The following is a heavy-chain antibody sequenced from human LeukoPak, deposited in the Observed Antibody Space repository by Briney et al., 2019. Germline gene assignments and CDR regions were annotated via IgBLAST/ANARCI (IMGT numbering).Heavy chain of an antibody. D-gene: IGHD6-19*01. CDR1: SGSINIGDHY. J-gene: IGHJ4*02. Sequence: SETLSLTCTVSSGSINIGDHYWSWIRQHPGKGLEWIGYIYYSGSTNYNPSLKSRVTISVDTSKNQFSLKLSSVTAADTAVYYCAGGWYGFDYWGQGTLVTVSS. V-gene: IGHV4-61*08. CDR2: IYYSGST. CDR3: AGGWYGFDY.